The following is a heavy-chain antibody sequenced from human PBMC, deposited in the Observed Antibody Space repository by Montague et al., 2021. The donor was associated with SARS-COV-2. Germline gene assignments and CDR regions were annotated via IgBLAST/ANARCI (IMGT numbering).Heavy chain of an antibody. J-gene: IGHJ4*02. D-gene: IGHD6-6*01. CDR3: AGGGEWSSSSLPDY. CDR2: IGIGGDT. Sequence: SLRLSCAASGFTFGGYDMNWVRQAPGKGLEWVSAIGIGGDTYYLGSVKGRFIISRENAKNSLYLQMNSLRVGDTAVYYCAGGGEWSSSSLPDYWGQGTLVTVSS. V-gene: IGHV3-13*04. CDR1: GFTFGGYD.